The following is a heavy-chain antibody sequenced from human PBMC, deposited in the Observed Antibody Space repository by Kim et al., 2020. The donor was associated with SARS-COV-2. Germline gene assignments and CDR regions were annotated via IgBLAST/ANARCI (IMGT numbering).Heavy chain of an antibody. J-gene: IGHJ4*02. CDR1: GFTFSSYA. V-gene: IGHV3-30-3*01. CDR2: ISYDGSNK. D-gene: IGHD6-19*01. CDR3: ARPPLMAGTTWRYFDY. Sequence: GGSLRLSCAASGFTFSSYAMHWVRQAPGKGLEWVAVISYDGSNKYYADSVKGRFTISRDNSKNTLYLQMNSLRAEDTAVYYCARPPLMAGTTWRYFDYWGQGTLVTVSS.